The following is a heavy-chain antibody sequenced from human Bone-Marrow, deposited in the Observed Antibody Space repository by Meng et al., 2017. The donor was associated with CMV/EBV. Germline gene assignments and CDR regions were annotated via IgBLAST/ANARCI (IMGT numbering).Heavy chain of an antibody. CDR2: IKQDGSEK. D-gene: IGHD2-8*01. CDR1: GFTFSNFA. CDR3: ARGHCTNDACSRGWFDP. J-gene: IGHJ5*02. V-gene: IGHV3-7*01. Sequence: GESLKISCAASGFTFSNFAMHWVRQAPGKGLEWVANIKQDGSEKYYADSVKGRFTISRDNSKNTLSLQMNSLRAEDTAVYYCARGHCTNDACSRGWFDPWGQGTLVTVSS.